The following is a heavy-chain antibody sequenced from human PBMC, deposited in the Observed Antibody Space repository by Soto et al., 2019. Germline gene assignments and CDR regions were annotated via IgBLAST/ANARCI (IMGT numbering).Heavy chain of an antibody. CDR1: GFTFSSYE. D-gene: IGHD6-19*01. V-gene: IGHV3-48*03. CDR3: ARVFFGYSSGLADY. CDR2: ISSSGSTI. J-gene: IGHJ4*02. Sequence: EVQLVESGGGLVQPGGSLRLSCAASGFTFSSYEMNWVRQAPGKGLEWVSYISSSGSTIYYADSVKGRFTISRDNAKNSLYLQMNSLRAEDTAVYYCARVFFGYSSGLADYWGQGTLVTVSS.